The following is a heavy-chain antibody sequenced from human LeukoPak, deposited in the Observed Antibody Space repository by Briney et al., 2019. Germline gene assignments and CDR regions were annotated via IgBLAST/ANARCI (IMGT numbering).Heavy chain of an antibody. J-gene: IGHJ4*02. CDR1: GFTFSVYW. CDR3: ARTSTDASGASGTSYRSLDY. CDR2: IKQDGSEK. V-gene: IGHV3-7*01. Sequence: GGSLRLSCAASGFTFSVYWMTWVRQAPGKGLEWVVNIKQDGSEKYYVHSVRGRFTISRDNSKNSVYLQMNSLRDEDTAVYYCARTSTDASGASGTSYRSLDYWGQGTLVTVSS. D-gene: IGHD3-10*01.